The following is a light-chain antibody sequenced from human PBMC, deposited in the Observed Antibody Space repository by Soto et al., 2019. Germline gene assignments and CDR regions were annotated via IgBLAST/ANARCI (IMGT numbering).Light chain of an antibody. CDR3: QQYGGSPRIT. CDR1: QSVSSSY. CDR2: AAS. Sequence: EIVLTQSPGTLSLSPGERATLSCRASQSVSSSYLVWHQQKPGQAPRLLIYAASRRATGIPDRFSGSGSGTDFTLIINRLEPEDVAIYYCQQYGGSPRITFGQGTRLEIK. V-gene: IGKV3-20*01. J-gene: IGKJ5*01.